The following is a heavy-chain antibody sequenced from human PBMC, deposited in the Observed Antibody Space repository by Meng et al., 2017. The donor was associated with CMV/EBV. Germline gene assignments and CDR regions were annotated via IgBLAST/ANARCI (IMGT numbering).Heavy chain of an antibody. V-gene: IGHV4-34*01. CDR1: GGSFSGYY. J-gene: IGHJ6*02. D-gene: IGHD3-10*01. CDR3: ARGREYYGSGRGYYYYYYGMDV. CDR2: INHSGST. Sequence: SETLSHTCAVYGGSFSGYYWSWIRQPPGKGLEWIGEINHSGSTNYNPSLKSRVTISVDTSKNQFSLKLSSVTAADTAVYYCARGREYYGSGRGYYYYYYGMDVWGQGTTVTVSS.